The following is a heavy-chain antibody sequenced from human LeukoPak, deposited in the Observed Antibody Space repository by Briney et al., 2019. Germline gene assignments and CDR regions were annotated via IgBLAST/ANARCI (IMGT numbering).Heavy chain of an antibody. Sequence: TGVSLRLSCAASGFTFSTYAMSWVRQAPGKGLEWVSVISGSGDSTYYADSVKGRFTISRDNSKNTLYLQMNTLRAEDTAVYYCAKPGSRSGYDKAYDAFDIWGQGKMVTVSS. J-gene: IGHJ3*02. D-gene: IGHD5-12*01. CDR1: GFTFSTYA. CDR3: AKPGSRSGYDKAYDAFDI. V-gene: IGHV3-23*01. CDR2: ISGSGDST.